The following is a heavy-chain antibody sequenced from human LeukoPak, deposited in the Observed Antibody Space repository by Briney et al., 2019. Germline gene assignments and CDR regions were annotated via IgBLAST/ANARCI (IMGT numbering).Heavy chain of an antibody. CDR1: GGSFSGYY. CDR2: INHSGST. CDR3: ARVGYCSSTSCYKNTNFDY. J-gene: IGHJ4*02. D-gene: IGHD2-2*02. V-gene: IGHV4-34*01. Sequence: PSETLSLTCAVYGGSFSGYYWSWIRQPPGKGLEWIGEINHSGSTNYNPSLKSRVTISVDTSMNQFSLKLSSVTAADTAVYYCARVGYCSSTSCYKNTNFDYWGQGTLVTVSS.